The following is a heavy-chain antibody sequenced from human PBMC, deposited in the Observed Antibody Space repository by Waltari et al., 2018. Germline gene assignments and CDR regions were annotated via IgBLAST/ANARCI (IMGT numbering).Heavy chain of an antibody. J-gene: IGHJ4*02. V-gene: IGHV3-23*04. Sequence: DVQLVESGGGLVQPGESLRLSCAASGFTFSNYAMSWVRQAPGTGLEWVSGIRAGGGTYDADSVKGRVTISRDNSKNTLFLQMNNLRAEDTAVYYCAKGGLSGYDKWIFDCWGQGTLVTVSS. CDR3: AKGGLSGYDKWIFDC. CDR2: IRAGGGT. CDR1: GFTFSNYA. D-gene: IGHD5-12*01.